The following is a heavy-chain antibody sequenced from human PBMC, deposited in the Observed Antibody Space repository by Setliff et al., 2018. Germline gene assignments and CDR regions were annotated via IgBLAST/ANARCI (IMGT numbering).Heavy chain of an antibody. CDR1: GGTFNNYL. CDR2: IIPIFGTT. CDR3: AREKKYSSSTSFFGSGFDF. D-gene: IGHD3-3*01. J-gene: IGHJ4*02. Sequence: SVKVPCKASGGTFNNYLISWVRQAPGQGLEWMGGIIPIFGTTRYTQKFQGRLTFFMDESTNTAYMELSSLRSEDTAVYFCAREKKYSSSTSFFGSGFDFWGQGTLVTVSS. V-gene: IGHV1-69*05.